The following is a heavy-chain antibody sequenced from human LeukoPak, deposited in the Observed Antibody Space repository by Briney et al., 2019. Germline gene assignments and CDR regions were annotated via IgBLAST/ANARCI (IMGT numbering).Heavy chain of an antibody. CDR1: GYIFTSYD. CDR3: ARVRLDSGSYYLFY. D-gene: IGHD1-26*01. J-gene: IGHJ4*02. CDR2: MNPNSGNT. Sequence: ASVKVSCKASGYIFTSYDINWVRQATGQGLEWMGWMNPNSGNTGYAQKFQGRVTMTRNTSISTAYMELSSLRSEDTAVYYCARVRLDSGSYYLFYWGQGTLVTVSS. V-gene: IGHV1-8*01.